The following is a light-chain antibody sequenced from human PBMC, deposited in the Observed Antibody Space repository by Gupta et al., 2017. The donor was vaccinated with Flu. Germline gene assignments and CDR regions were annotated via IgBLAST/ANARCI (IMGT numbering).Light chain of an antibody. Sequence: DIQLTQSPSFVSASVGDRVTITCRASQGISSYLAWYQQKPGKAPKLLIYTAPTLQSGVPSRFSGSGSGTEFTLTISSLQPEDFATYYCQQLNNGPPFTFGHGTKVDI. CDR2: TAP. V-gene: IGKV1-9*01. CDR3: QQLNNGPPFT. CDR1: QGISSY. J-gene: IGKJ3*01.